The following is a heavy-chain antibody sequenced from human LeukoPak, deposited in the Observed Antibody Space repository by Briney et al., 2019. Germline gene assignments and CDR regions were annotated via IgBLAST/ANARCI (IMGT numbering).Heavy chain of an antibody. Sequence: GTSLRLSCAASGFTFSSFGMHWVRQAPGKGLEWVAVIWYDGSDKYYADSVKGRFTISRDNSKNTLYLQMNSLRVDDTAMYYCARDRAATGDWYFDLWGRGTLVTVSS. V-gene: IGHV3-33*08. D-gene: IGHD6-13*01. CDR1: GFTFSSFG. J-gene: IGHJ2*01. CDR3: ARDRAATGDWYFDL. CDR2: IWYDGSDK.